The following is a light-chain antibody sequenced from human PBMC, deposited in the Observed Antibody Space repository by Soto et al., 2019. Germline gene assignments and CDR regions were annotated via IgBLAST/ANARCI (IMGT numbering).Light chain of an antibody. CDR2: EGN. J-gene: IGLJ1*01. V-gene: IGLV2-23*01. Sequence: QSVLTQPASVSGSPGQSITISCTGTSTDVGNYNLVSWYQQHPGKVPKVMIYEGNKRPAGVSNRFSGSKSDNTASLTISGLQAEDEADYYCCSYAGSGTDVFGTGTKLTVL. CDR3: CSYAGSGTDV. CDR1: STDVGNYNL.